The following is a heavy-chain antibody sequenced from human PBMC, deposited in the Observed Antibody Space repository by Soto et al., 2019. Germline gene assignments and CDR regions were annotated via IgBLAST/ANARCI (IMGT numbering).Heavy chain of an antibody. Sequence: QVQLVQSGAEVKKPGASVRVSCKASGYTITCCAMHWVRQAPGQRPEWMGWFNAGDGDTKYSQNFQGSFTIIRDTSASTVYMELSSLRPEDTAVYYCARDGEDKAAAAMVYWGQGTLVTVSS. CDR3: ARDGEDKAAAAMVY. D-gene: IGHD6-13*01. CDR1: GYTITCCA. V-gene: IGHV1-3*01. CDR2: FNAGDGDT. J-gene: IGHJ4*02.